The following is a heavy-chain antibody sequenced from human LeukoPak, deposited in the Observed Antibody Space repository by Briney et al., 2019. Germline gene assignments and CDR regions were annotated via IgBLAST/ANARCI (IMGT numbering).Heavy chain of an antibody. Sequence: ASVKVSCKASGYTFTSYGIRWVRQAPGQGLEWMGWISAYNGNTNYAQKLQGRVTMTTDTSTSTAYMELRSLRSDDTAVYYCARYTHMVRGVIKSDDAFDIWGQGTMVTVSS. CDR3: ARYTHMVRGVIKSDDAFDI. V-gene: IGHV1-18*01. CDR2: ISAYNGNT. CDR1: GYTFTSYG. D-gene: IGHD3-10*01. J-gene: IGHJ3*02.